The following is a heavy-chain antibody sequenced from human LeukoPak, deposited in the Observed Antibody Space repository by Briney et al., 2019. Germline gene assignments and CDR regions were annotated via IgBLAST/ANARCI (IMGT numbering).Heavy chain of an antibody. CDR2: IYYSGST. CDR3: ARGETTIFGVVTVFDY. V-gene: IGHV4-59*01. J-gene: IGHJ4*02. CDR1: GASISSYY. Sequence: SETLSLTCTVSGASISSYYWSWIRPPPGKGLEWIGYIYYSGSTNYNPSLKSRVTISLDTSKNQFSLKLSSVTAADTAVYYCARGETTIFGVVTVFDYWGQGTLVTVSS. D-gene: IGHD3-3*01.